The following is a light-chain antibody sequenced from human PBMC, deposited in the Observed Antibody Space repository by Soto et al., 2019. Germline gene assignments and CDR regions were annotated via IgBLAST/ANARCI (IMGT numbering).Light chain of an antibody. CDR2: DAS. V-gene: IGKV3-20*01. CDR1: QSVYSSH. CDR3: QQYGSSGT. J-gene: IGKJ1*01. Sequence: EIVLTQSPGTLSLSPGERATLSCRASQSVYSSHLAWYRQKPGQVPRLLIYDASNRATGIPDRFSGSGSGTDFTLTINRLEPEDFAVYYCQQYGSSGTFGQGTKVDIK.